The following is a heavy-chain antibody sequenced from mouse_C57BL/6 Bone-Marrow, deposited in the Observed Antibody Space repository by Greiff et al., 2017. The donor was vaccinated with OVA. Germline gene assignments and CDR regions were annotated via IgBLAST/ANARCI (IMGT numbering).Heavy chain of an antibody. CDR3: ARENGYDVAY. CDR1: GYSITSGYY. D-gene: IGHD2-2*01. J-gene: IGHJ3*01. CDR2: ISYDGSN. V-gene: IGHV3-6*01. Sequence: EVKLMESGPGLVKPSQSLSLTCSVTGYSITSGYYWNWIRQFPGNKLEWMGYISYDGSNNYNPSLKNRISITRDTSKNQFFLKLNSVTTEDTATYYCARENGYDVAYWGQGTLVTVSA.